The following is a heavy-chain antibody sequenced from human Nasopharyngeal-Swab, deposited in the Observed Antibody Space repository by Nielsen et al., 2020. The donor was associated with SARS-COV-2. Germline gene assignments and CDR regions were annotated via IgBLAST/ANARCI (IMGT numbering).Heavy chain of an antibody. CDR2: INAGNGST. D-gene: IGHD3-10*01. V-gene: IGHV1-3*01. J-gene: IGHJ3*02. CDR1: GYTFTSYA. CDR3: ARDPRGDDAFDI. Sequence: ASVKVSCKASGYTFTSYAMNWVRQAPGKRLEWMGWINAGNGSTKYSQKFQGRVTITRDTSASTAYMELSSLRSEDTAVYYCARDPRGDDAFDIWGQGTMVTVSS.